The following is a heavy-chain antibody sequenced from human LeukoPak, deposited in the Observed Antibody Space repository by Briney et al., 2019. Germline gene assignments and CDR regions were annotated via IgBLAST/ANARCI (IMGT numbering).Heavy chain of an antibody. J-gene: IGHJ6*02. D-gene: IGHD3-10*01. V-gene: IGHV1-69*13. Sequence: GASVKVSCKASGGTFSSYAISWVRQAPGQGLEWMGGIIPIFGTANYAQKFQGRVTITADESTSTAYMELRSLRSDDTAVYYCARDYGSGYYYYYGMDVWGQGTTVTVSS. CDR2: IIPIFGTA. CDR1: GGTFSSYA. CDR3: ARDYGSGYYYYYGMDV.